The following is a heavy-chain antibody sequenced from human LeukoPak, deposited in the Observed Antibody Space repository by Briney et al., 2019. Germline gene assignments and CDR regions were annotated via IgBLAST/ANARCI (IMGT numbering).Heavy chain of an antibody. CDR2: IYPGDSDT. J-gene: IGHJ4*02. V-gene: IGHV5-51*01. D-gene: IGHD6-13*01. CDR1: GYSFTTYW. Sequence: GESLKISCKCSGYSFTTYWIGWVRQMPGKGLEWMGIIYPGDSDTRYSPSFQGQVTISADKSISTAYLQWSSLKASDTAMYYCARLLRNIAAAVYFFDYWGQGTPVTVSS. CDR3: ARLLRNIAAAVYFFDY.